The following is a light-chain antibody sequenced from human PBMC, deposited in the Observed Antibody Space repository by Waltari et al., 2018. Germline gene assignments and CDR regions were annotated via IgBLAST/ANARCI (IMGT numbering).Light chain of an antibody. V-gene: IGLV1-51*02. CDR1: SSNIGTNY. J-gene: IGLJ2*01. Sequence: QSVLTQPPSVSAAPGQKVSISCSGSSSNIGTNYLSWYQQLPGTAPKLLIYETYSRPSGIPGRFSGSRSGTSATLDITGLQTGDEADYYCGTWDAYLNAGIFGGGTKVTVL. CDR3: GTWDAYLNAGI. CDR2: ETY.